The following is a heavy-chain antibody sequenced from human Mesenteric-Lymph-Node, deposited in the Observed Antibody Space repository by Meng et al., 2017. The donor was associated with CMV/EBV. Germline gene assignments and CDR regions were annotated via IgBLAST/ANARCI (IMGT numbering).Heavy chain of an antibody. CDR1: GYTFTSYG. J-gene: IGHJ4*02. CDR3: AREVYCGSTSCYTEAPFDY. CDR2: ISAYNGNR. V-gene: IGHV1-18*01. D-gene: IGHD2-2*02. Sequence: ASVKVSCKASGYTFTSYGISWVRQAPGQGFEWMGWISAYNGNRNYAQKVQGRVTMTTDTSTSTAYMELRSLTSDDTAVYYCAREVYCGSTSCYTEAPFDYWGQGTLVTVSS.